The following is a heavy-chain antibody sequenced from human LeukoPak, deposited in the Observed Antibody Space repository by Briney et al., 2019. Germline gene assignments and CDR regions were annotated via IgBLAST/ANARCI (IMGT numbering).Heavy chain of an antibody. CDR1: GGTFSSYA. CDR2: IIPILGIA. CDR3: ARDSVEVLWFTNWFDP. Sequence: SVKVSCKASGGTFSSYAISWVRQAPGQGLEWMGRIIPILGIANYAQKFQGRVTITADKSTSTAYMELSSLRSEDTAVYYCARDSVEVLWFTNWFDPWGQGTLVTVSS. D-gene: IGHD3-10*01. J-gene: IGHJ5*02. V-gene: IGHV1-69*04.